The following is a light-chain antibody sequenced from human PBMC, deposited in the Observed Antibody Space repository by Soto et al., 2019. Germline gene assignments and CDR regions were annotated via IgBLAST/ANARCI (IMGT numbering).Light chain of an antibody. CDR1: SSDVGGYNY. J-gene: IGLJ3*02. CDR3: NSYTSSYSWV. Sequence: QSALTQPASVSGSPGQSITISCTGTSSDVGGYNYVSWYQQHPGKAPKLMIYEVSNRPSGVSNRFSGSKSGNTASLTISELQAEDEADYYCNSYTSSYSWVFGGGTKVTVL. V-gene: IGLV2-14*01. CDR2: EVS.